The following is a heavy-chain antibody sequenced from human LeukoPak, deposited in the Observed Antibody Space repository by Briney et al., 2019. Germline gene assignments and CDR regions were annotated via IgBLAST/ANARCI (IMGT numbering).Heavy chain of an antibody. CDR2: TSHDEGNK. J-gene: IGHJ4*02. CDR1: GFTFINYA. CDR3: ARGPGLAMGKGYFDY. D-gene: IGHD5-18*01. V-gene: IGHV3-30-3*01. Sequence: GESLKISCVASGFTFINYAMHWVRQAPGKGLEWVAATSHDEGNKYYADSVKGRFTISRDNSRNTLYLEVNSLRTDDTAVYYCARGPGLAMGKGYFDYCGQGTLVTVSS.